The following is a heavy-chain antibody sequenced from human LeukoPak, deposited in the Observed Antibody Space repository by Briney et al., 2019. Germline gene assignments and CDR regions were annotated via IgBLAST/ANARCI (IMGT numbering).Heavy chain of an antibody. Sequence: WASVKVSCKASGGTFSSYAISCVRQAPGQGLEWMGGIIPIFGTANYAQKFQGRVTITADESTSTAYMELSSLRSEDTAVYYCARGRIRGGGSCYYDYWGQGTLVTVSS. CDR1: GGTFSSYA. V-gene: IGHV1-69*13. D-gene: IGHD2-15*01. CDR3: ARGRIRGGGSCYYDY. CDR2: IIPIFGTA. J-gene: IGHJ4*02.